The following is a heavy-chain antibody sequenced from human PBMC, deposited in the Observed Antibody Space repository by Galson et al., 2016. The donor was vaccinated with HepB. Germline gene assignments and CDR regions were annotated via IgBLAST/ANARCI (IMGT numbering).Heavy chain of an antibody. Sequence: QSGAEVKKPGESLKISCKTSGYRFITNWIAWVRQMPGKGLEWMGLIYPGASDIRYSPSFQGQVTVSADKSISTAYLQWGSLKASDTAMDYCARRTAAAVTWFGPWGQGTLVTVSS. J-gene: IGHJ5*02. CDR1: GYRFITNW. D-gene: IGHD6-13*01. CDR3: ARRTAAAVTWFGP. V-gene: IGHV5-51*01. CDR2: IYPGASDI.